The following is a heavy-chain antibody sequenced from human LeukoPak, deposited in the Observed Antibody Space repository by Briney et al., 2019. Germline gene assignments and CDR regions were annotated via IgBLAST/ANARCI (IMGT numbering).Heavy chain of an antibody. J-gene: IGHJ4*02. CDR2: INSDGSST. D-gene: IGHD4-17*01. Sequence: GGSLRLSCAASGFTFSSHWMHWVRQASGKGLVWVSRINSDGSSTNYADSVKGRFTISRDNAKNTLYLQMKSLRAEDTAVYYCAWGYGEYADYWGQGTLVTVSS. CDR3: AWGYGEYADY. V-gene: IGHV3-74*01. CDR1: GFTFSSHW.